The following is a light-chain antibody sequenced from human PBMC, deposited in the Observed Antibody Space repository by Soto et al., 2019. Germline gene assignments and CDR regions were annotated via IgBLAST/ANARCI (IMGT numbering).Light chain of an antibody. V-gene: IGKV3-20*01. CDR1: QSVSSNY. CDR2: GTS. J-gene: IGKJ1*01. Sequence: EIVLTQSPGTLSLSPGERATLSCRASQSVSSNYLTWYQQKPGQAPRLLLYGTSSRATGIPDRFSGSGSGTDFTLTISRLEPEDFAVYYCQHYGDSSWTFGQGTKVEIK. CDR3: QHYGDSSWT.